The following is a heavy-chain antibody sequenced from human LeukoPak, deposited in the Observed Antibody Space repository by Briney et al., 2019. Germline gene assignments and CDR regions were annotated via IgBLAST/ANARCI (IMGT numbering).Heavy chain of an antibody. Sequence: ASVKVSCKASGYTFTGYYMHWVRQAPGQGLEWMGWINPNSGGTNYAQKFQGRVTMTRDTFISTAYMELSRLRSDDTAVYYCARDLSYCSSTSCYTGFDFDYWGQGTLVTVSS. CDR3: ARDLSYCSSTSCYTGFDFDY. D-gene: IGHD2-2*02. J-gene: IGHJ4*02. CDR1: GYTFTGYY. CDR2: INPNSGGT. V-gene: IGHV1-2*02.